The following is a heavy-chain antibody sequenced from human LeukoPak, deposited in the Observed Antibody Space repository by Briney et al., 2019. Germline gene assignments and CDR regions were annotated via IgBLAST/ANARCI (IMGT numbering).Heavy chain of an antibody. CDR1: GFTFSSYE. V-gene: IGHV3-73*01. J-gene: IGHJ4*02. CDR2: IRSKGNNYAT. CDR3: SRSLRWDLDY. D-gene: IGHD4-23*01. Sequence: GGSLRLSCAASGFTFSSYEMNWVRQASGKGLEWVGRIRSKGNNYATAYAASVEGRFTISRDDSKNTAYLQMNSLKIEDTAVYYCSRSLRWDLDYWGQGTLLTVSS.